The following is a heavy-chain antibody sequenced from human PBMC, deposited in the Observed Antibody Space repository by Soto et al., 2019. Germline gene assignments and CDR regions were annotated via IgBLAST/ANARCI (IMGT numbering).Heavy chain of an antibody. CDR1: GGTFSSYA. Sequence: ASVKVSCKASGGTFSSYAISWVRQAPGQGLEWMGGIIPIFGTANYAQKFQGRVTITADESTSTAYMELSSLRSEDTAVYYCAREEGYCSGGSCYRGWFAPWGQGTLVTVSS. CDR3: AREEGYCSGGSCYRGWFAP. CDR2: IIPIFGTA. V-gene: IGHV1-69*13. D-gene: IGHD2-15*01. J-gene: IGHJ5*02.